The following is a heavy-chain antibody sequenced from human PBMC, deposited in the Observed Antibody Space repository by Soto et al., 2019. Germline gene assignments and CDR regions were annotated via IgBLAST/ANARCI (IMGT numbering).Heavy chain of an antibody. CDR2: VIPIFRKA. J-gene: IGHJ4*02. Sequence: QVRLVQSEAEVKKAGSSVKVSCTVSGGTFNSDAVTWVRQAPGQGLEWMGGVIPIFRKANYAQKFQGRATITEDKATSTMNMELNSLKSEDTAMYYCARGHSDSSGPGYLDSWGQGTLVTV. V-gene: IGHV1-69*06. CDR1: GGTFNSDA. CDR3: ARGHSDSSGPGYLDS. D-gene: IGHD3-22*01.